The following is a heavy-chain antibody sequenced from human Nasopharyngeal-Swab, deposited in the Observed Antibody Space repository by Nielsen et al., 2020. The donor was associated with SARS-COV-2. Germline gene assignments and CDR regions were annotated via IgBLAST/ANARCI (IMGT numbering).Heavy chain of an antibody. Sequence: SETLSLTCTVSGGSISSGGYYWSWIRQHPGKGLEWIGYIYYSGSTYYNPSLKSRVTISVDTSKNQFSLKLSSVTAADTAVYYSARANGVRGVIVDYYYYMDVWGKGTTVTVSS. CDR1: GGSISSGGYY. CDR3: ARANGVRGVIVDYYYYMDV. J-gene: IGHJ6*03. D-gene: IGHD3-10*01. V-gene: IGHV4-31*03. CDR2: IYYSGST.